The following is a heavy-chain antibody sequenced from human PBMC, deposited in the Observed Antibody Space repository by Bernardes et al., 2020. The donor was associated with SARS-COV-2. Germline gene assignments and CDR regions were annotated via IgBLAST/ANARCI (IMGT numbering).Heavy chain of an antibody. CDR1: GFTFSSYS. Sequence: GGSLRLSCAASGFTFSSYSMNWVRQAPGKVLEWVSYISSSSNTIYYTDSVKGRFTISRDNAKNSLYLQRNSLSDEDTAVYYCTGSGRTVGWGQGTLVTVTS. V-gene: IGHV3-48*02. J-gene: IGHJ4*02. CDR2: ISSSSNTI. CDR3: TGSGRTVG. D-gene: IGHD6-19*01.